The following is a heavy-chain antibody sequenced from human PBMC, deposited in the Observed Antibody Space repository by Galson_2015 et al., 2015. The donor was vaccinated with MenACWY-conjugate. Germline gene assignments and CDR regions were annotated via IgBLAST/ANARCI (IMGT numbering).Heavy chain of an antibody. CDR1: GDSISTYY. V-gene: IGHV4-59*01. CDR2: ISHSGST. D-gene: IGHD3-10*01. CDR3: ASGYYGSGSYPDYFDF. Sequence: ETLYLTCTVSGDSISTYYWNWIRQPPGEGLEWIGYISHSGSTNHNPSLKSRVTISLDTSKNQFSLDLTSVTAADTAVYYCASGYYGSGSYPDYFDFWGQGNLVTVSS. J-gene: IGHJ4*02.